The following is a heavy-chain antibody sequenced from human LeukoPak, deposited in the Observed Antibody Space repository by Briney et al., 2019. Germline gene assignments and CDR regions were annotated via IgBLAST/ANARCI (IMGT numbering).Heavy chain of an antibody. CDR1: GGSISSSSYY. CDR3: ARVFIRALYYMDV. V-gene: IGHV4-39*07. D-gene: IGHD3-3*01. Sequence: SETLSLTCTVSGGSISSSSYYWGWIRQPPGKGLECIGSIYYSGSTYYNPSLKSRVTISVDTSKNQFSLKLSSVTAADTAVYYCARVFIRALYYMDVWGKGTTVTVSS. J-gene: IGHJ6*03. CDR2: IYYSGST.